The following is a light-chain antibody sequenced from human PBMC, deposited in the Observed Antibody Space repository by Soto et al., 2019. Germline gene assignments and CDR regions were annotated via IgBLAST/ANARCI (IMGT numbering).Light chain of an antibody. Sequence: EIVMTQSPATLSVSPGERATLSCKASHSLASRLTWYQHKPGQAPRLLIYGASTRATGIPARFSGSGSETEFTLTISSLQSEDFAVYFCQQYISWPLTFGGGTKVEIK. CDR1: HSLASR. V-gene: IGKV3-15*01. CDR3: QQYISWPLT. J-gene: IGKJ4*01. CDR2: GAS.